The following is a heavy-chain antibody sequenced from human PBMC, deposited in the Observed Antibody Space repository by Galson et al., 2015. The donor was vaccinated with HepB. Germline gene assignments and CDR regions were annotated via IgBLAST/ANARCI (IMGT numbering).Heavy chain of an antibody. CDR1: GFTFGDYA. Sequence: SLRLSCAASGFTFGDYAMSWFRQAPGKGLEWVGFIRSKAYGGTTEYAASVKGRFTISRDDSKSIAYLQMNSLKTEDTAVYYCTRGSIGGDHYYYYYGMDVWGQGTTVTVSS. J-gene: IGHJ6*02. CDR3: TRGSIGGDHYYYYYGMDV. V-gene: IGHV3-49*03. CDR2: IRSKAYGGTT. D-gene: IGHD2-21*02.